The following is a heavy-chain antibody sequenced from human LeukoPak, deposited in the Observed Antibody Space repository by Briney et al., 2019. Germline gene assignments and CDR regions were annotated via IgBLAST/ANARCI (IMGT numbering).Heavy chain of an antibody. CDR1: GGSFSAHY. D-gene: IGHD2/OR15-2a*01. Sequence: NTSETLSLTCAAYGGSFSAHYWSWIRQTPGKGLEWIGDMNPSVGGNYNPSLRSRVAISLDTSMNQFSLRLDSVTAADTAVYFCARTGDTTFYYHYFDYWSPGALSPSPQ. V-gene: IGHV4-34*01. J-gene: IGHJ4*02. CDR3: ARTGDTTFYYHYFDY. CDR2: MNPSVGG.